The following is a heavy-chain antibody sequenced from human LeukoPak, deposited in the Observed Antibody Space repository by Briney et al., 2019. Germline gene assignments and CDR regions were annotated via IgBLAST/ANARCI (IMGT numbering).Heavy chain of an antibody. D-gene: IGHD5-18*01. V-gene: IGHV1-3*01. Sequence: ASVKVSCKASGFTFTDYGIQWVRQAPGQGLEWMGWINAGNGNTEYSQKFQGRVTVTTDTSASTAYMELSSLRSEHTAVYYCARCGYSDAWSCDHWGQGTLVTVSS. J-gene: IGHJ5*02. CDR3: ARCGYSDAWSCDH. CDR2: INAGNGNT. CDR1: GFTFTDYG.